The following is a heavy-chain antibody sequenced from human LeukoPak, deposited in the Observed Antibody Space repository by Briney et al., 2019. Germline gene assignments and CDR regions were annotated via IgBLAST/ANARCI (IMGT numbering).Heavy chain of an antibody. D-gene: IGHD6-19*01. J-gene: IGHJ4*02. CDR3: ARTDSSGWWSY. CDR2: IYYSGST. Sequence: SETLSLTCTVSGGSISSYYWSWIRQPPGKGLEWIGYIYYSGSTNYNPSLKSRVTISVDTSKNQFSLKLSSVTAADTAVYYCARTDSSGWWSYWGQGTLVTVSS. V-gene: IGHV4-59*01. CDR1: GGSISSYY.